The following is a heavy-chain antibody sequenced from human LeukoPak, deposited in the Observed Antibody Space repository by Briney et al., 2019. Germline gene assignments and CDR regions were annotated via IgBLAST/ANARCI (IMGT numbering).Heavy chain of an antibody. Sequence: SETLSLTCTVSGGSVTDYYWSWIRQSPGKGLEWIGYIYYTGTSYNPSLKSRVTISSDTSKNQFSLKLISVTAADTAVYYCASRKLGNDYWGQGTLVTVSS. J-gene: IGHJ4*02. CDR2: IYYTGT. D-gene: IGHD7-27*01. CDR3: ASRKLGNDY. CDR1: GGSVTDYY. V-gene: IGHV4-59*02.